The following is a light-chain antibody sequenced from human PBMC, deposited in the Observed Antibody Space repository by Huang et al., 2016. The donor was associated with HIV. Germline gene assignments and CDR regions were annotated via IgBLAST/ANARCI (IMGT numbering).Light chain of an antibody. CDR3: HQCYNTRYP. Sequence: DIVMTQSPDSLAVFLGERATINGMSSQRVLYSSNNKNYLSWYQQKPGQSAKLLISWPCNRESGVPDRYSGSGSGTDFTLTIGSLQAEDVAVCYCHQCYNTRYPFGQGTKLEIK. V-gene: IGKV4-1*01. CDR2: WPC. J-gene: IGKJ2*01. CDR1: QRVLYSSNNKNY.